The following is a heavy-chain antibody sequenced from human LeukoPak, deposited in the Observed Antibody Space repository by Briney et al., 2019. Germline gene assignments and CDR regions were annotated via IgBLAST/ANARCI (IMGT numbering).Heavy chain of an antibody. D-gene: IGHD3-22*01. CDR3: AREAGNYYDSSWDY. CDR1: GFTFSSYS. CDR2: ISSSSTYI. V-gene: IGHV3-21*01. J-gene: IGHJ4*02. Sequence: GGSLRLSCAASGFTFSSYSMNWVRQAPGKGLEWVSSISSSSTYIYYADSVKGRFTISRDNAKNSLYLQMNSLGAEDTAVYYCAREAGNYYDSSWDYWGQGTLVTVSS.